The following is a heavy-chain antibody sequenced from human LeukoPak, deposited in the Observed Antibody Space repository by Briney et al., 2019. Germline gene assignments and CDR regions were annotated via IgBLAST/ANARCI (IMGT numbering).Heavy chain of an antibody. CDR1: GGSISSSSYY. J-gene: IGHJ4*02. V-gene: IGHV4-39*01. Sequence: PSETLSLTCTVSGGSISSSSYYWGWIRQPPGKGLEWIGSIYYSGSTYYNPSLKSRVTISVDTSKNQFSLKLSSVTAADTAVYYCARLEYQDPDYDFWSGPLGYFDYWGQGTLVTVSS. D-gene: IGHD3-3*01. CDR2: IYYSGST. CDR3: ARLEYQDPDYDFWSGPLGYFDY.